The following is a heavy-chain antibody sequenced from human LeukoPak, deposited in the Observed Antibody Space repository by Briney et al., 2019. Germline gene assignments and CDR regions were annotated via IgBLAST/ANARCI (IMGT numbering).Heavy chain of an antibody. CDR2: IIPIFGTA. V-gene: IGHV1-69*13. Sequence: SVKVSCKASGGTFSSYAISWVRQAPGQGLEWMGGIIPIFGTANYAQKFQGRVTITADESTSTAYMELSSLRSEDTAVYYCARGYSSGWYNDYWGQGTLVTVSS. J-gene: IGHJ4*02. D-gene: IGHD6-19*01. CDR1: GGTFSSYA. CDR3: ARGYSSGWYNDY.